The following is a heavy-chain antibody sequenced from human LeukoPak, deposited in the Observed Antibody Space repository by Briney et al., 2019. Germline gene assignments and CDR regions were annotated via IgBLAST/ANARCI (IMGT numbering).Heavy chain of an antibody. Sequence: TGGSLRLSCAASGFTFSSYSMNWVRQAPGKGLESVSSISSSSSYIYYADSVKGRFTISRDNAKNSLYLQMNSLRAEDTAVYYCASRPYDSSGYYLYWGQGTLVTVSS. CDR2: ISSSSSYI. CDR3: ASRPYDSSGYYLY. CDR1: GFTFSSYS. V-gene: IGHV3-21*01. J-gene: IGHJ4*02. D-gene: IGHD3-22*01.